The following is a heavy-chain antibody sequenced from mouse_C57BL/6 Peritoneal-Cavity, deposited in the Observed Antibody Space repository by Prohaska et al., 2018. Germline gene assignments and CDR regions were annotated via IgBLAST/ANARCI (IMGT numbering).Heavy chain of an antibody. CDR2: INNGGGST. CDR1: GFTFSDYY. Sequence: EVKLVESGGGLVQPGGSLKLSCAASGFTFSDYYMYWVRQTPEKRLEWVGYINNGGGSTYYPDTVNGRFSISRDDAKNTLYLQMRRLKSEDTAMYYCARHNWDYFDYWGQGTTLTVSS. V-gene: IGHV5-12*01. J-gene: IGHJ2*01. D-gene: IGHD4-1*01. CDR3: ARHNWDYFDY.